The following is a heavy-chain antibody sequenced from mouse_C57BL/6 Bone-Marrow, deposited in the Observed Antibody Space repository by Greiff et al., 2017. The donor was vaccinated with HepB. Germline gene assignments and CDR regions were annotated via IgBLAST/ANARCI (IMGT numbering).Heavy chain of an antibody. CDR2: INPNNGGT. J-gene: IGHJ2*01. Sequence: EVQLKESGPELVKPGASVKMSCKASGYTFTDYNMHWVKQSHGKSLEWIGYINPNNGGTSYNQKFKGKATLTVNKSSSTAYMELRSLTSEDSAVYYCARGILLRFDYWGQGTTLTVSS. D-gene: IGHD1-1*01. CDR3: ARGILLRFDY. CDR1: GYTFTDYN. V-gene: IGHV1-22*01.